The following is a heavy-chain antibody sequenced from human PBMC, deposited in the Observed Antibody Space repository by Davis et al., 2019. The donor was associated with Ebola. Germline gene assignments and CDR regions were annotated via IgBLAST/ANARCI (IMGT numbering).Heavy chain of an antibody. Sequence: SLKLPCPAPGFTFRHYGLHWVRHAPAKRLQWVAVIWYDGSNKYYADSVKGRFTISRDNSKNALYLQMNSLRAEDTAVYYCAREGKYRDESRTFDYWGQGTLVTVSS. J-gene: IGHJ4*02. CDR2: IWYDGSNK. V-gene: IGHV3-33*01. CDR3: AREGKYRDESRTFDY. CDR1: GFTFRHYG. D-gene: IGHD2-2*01.